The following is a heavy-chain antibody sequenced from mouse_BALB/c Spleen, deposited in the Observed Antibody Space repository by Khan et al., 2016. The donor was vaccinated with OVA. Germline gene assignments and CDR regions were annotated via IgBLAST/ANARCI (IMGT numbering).Heavy chain of an antibody. CDR2: IYPGSDST. Sequence: QVRLQQSGPELVKPGASVKMSCKASGYSFTDYIISWVKQRTGQGLQWIGEIYPGSDSTYSNEKYKGKATLTADKTSNTAYMQLSSLTSADSAVYFCARGEYGSSYPGFADWGQGTLVTVSA. J-gene: IGHJ3*01. CDR1: GYSFTDYI. D-gene: IGHD1-1*01. V-gene: IGHV1-77*01. CDR3: ARGEYGSSYPGFAD.